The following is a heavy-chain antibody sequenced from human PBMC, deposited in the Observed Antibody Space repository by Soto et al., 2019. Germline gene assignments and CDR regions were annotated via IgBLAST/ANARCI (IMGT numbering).Heavy chain of an antibody. Sequence: QVQLQESGPGLVKPSETLSLTCTVSGGSISSYYWSWIRQPPGKGLEWIGYIYYSGSTNYNPSLKSRVTTSVDTSKNQFSLKLSSVPAADTAVYYCAREGTRKRLTMVRGVTPRWYFDLWGRGTLVTVSS. CDR2: IYYSGST. CDR1: GGSISSYY. D-gene: IGHD3-10*01. V-gene: IGHV4-59*01. CDR3: AREGTRKRLTMVRGVTPRWYFDL. J-gene: IGHJ2*01.